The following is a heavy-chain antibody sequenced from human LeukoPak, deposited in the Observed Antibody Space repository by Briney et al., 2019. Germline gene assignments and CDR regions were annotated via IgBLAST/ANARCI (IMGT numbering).Heavy chain of an antibody. V-gene: IGHV4-59*01. J-gene: IGHJ4*02. Sequence: PSETLSLTCTVSGGSISSYYWSWIRQPPGKGLEWVGYIYYSGSTNYNPSLKSRVTISVDTSKNQFSLKLSSVTAADTAVYYCARDSAQLWLRASFDYWGQGTLVTVSS. CDR3: ARDSAQLWLRASFDY. D-gene: IGHD5-18*01. CDR1: GGSISSYY. CDR2: IYYSGST.